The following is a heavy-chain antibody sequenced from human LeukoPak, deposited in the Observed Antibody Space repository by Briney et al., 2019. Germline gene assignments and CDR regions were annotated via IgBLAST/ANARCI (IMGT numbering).Heavy chain of an antibody. V-gene: IGHV4-38-2*02. D-gene: IGHD2-2*01. CDR2: IYHSGST. Sequence: SETLSLTCTVSGGSITTYYWRWIRQPPGKGLEWIGSIYHSGSTHYTPSLKSRVTISVDTSNNQFSLKLSSVTAADTAVYYCARAGGCGSISCYSRLDPWGQGTLVTVSS. CDR3: ARAGGCGSISCYSRLDP. CDR1: GGSITTYY. J-gene: IGHJ5*02.